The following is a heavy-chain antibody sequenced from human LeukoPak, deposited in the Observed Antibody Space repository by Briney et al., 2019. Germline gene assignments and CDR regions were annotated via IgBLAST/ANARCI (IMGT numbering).Heavy chain of an antibody. D-gene: IGHD6-6*01. CDR2: IIPIFGTA. Sequence: SVKVSCKASGGTFSSYAISWVRQAPGQGLEWMGGIIPIFGTANYAQKFQGRVTITTDESTSTAYMELSSLRSEDTAVYYCARDYIPEIAARPENWFDPWGQGTLVTVSS. CDR3: ARDYIPEIAARPENWFDP. J-gene: IGHJ5*02. CDR1: GGTFSSYA. V-gene: IGHV1-69*05.